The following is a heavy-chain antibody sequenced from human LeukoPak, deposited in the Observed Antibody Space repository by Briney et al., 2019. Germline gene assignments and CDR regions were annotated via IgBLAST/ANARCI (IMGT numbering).Heavy chain of an antibody. CDR1: GFTVSSNY. D-gene: IGHD3-9*01. CDR2: IHSDGKT. J-gene: IGHJ4*02. Sequence: GGSLRLPCAASGFTVSSNYVSWVRQAPGKGLEWVSVIHSDGKTYYADSVKGRFTISRDSSQNTLYLQMNSLRAEDTAVYYCARHGVLRYIDDWGQGTLVTVSS. V-gene: IGHV3-53*01. CDR3: ARHGVLRYIDD.